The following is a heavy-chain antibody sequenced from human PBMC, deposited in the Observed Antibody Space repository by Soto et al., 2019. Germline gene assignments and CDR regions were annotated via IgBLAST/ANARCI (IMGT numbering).Heavy chain of an antibody. V-gene: IGHV1-58*01. CDR3: AAKPDYYDSSGYYLNWFDP. J-gene: IGHJ5*02. CDR1: GFTFTSSA. CDR2: IVVGSGNT. Sequence: SVKVSCTASGFTFTSSAVQWVRQARGQRLDWIGWIVVGSGNTNYAQKFQERVTITRDMSTSTAYMELSSLRSEDTAVYYCAAKPDYYDSSGYYLNWFDPWGQGTLVTVSS. D-gene: IGHD3-22*01.